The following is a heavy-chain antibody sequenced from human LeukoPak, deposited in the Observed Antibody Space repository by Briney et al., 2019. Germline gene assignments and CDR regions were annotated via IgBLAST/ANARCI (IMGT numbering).Heavy chain of an antibody. CDR3: ARENPSGYYNRPIDY. CDR1: GASISSYY. CDR2: IYYSGSI. J-gene: IGHJ4*02. D-gene: IGHD3-22*01. Sequence: SETLPLTCTVSGASISSYYWSWIRQPPGKGLEWIGDIYYSGSIKYNPSLKSRVTMSVDTSKNQFSLKLSSVTAADTAIYYCARENPSGYYNRPIDYWGQGTLVTVSS. V-gene: IGHV4-59*01.